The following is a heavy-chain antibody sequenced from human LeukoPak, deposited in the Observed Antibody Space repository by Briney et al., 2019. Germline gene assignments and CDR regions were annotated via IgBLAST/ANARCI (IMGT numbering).Heavy chain of an antibody. J-gene: IGHJ4*02. Sequence: GASVKVSCKASGGTFSSYAISWVRQAPGQGLEWMGGIIPIFGTANYAQKFQGGVTITADKSTSTAYMELSSLRSEDTAVYYCARSPDILTGENFDYWGQGTLVTVSS. D-gene: IGHD3-9*01. CDR2: IIPIFGTA. CDR1: GGTFSSYA. V-gene: IGHV1-69*06. CDR3: ARSPDILTGENFDY.